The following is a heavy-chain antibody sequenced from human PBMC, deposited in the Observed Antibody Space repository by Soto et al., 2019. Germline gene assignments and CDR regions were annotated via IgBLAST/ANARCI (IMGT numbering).Heavy chain of an antibody. J-gene: IGHJ4*02. Sequence: LRLSCAASGFTVSSNYMSWVRQAPGKELERVSVNYSGGSTYYADSVKGRFTISKDNSKNTLYLQMNSLKTEDTAMYYCSHGYYQYFDSWGQGTLVTASS. CDR2: NYSGGST. D-gene: IGHD3-22*01. V-gene: IGHV3-66*01. CDR1: GFTVSSNY. CDR3: SHGYYQYFDS.